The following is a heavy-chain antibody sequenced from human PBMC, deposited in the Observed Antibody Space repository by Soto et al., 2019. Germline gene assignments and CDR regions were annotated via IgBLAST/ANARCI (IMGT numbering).Heavy chain of an antibody. Sequence: QVQLVESGGGVVQPGRSLRLSCAASGFTVSSYGMHWVRQAPGKGLEWVAVISYDGSNKYYADFVKGRFTISRDNSKNPLYLQLNRLRAEDTAVYYCAKDRRGDWNQNPYYHGMDVWGQGTTVTVSS. V-gene: IGHV3-30*18. CDR3: AKDRRGDWNQNPYYHGMDV. CDR1: GFTVSSYG. D-gene: IGHD1-1*01. CDR2: ISYDGSNK. J-gene: IGHJ6*02.